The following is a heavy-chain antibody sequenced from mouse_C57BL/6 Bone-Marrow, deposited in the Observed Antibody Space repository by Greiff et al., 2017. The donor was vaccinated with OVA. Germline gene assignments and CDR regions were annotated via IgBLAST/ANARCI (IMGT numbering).Heavy chain of an antibody. CDR2: IDPSDSYT. CDR1: GYTFTSYW. J-gene: IGHJ3*01. CDR3: ARGPYDYSWFAY. V-gene: IGHV1-69*01. D-gene: IGHD2-4*01. Sequence: VQLQQPGAELVMPGASVKLSCKASGYTFTSYWMHWVKQRPGQGLEWIGEIDPSDSYTNYNQKFKGKSTLTVDKSSSTAYMQRSSLTSEDSAVYYCARGPYDYSWFAYWGQGTLVTVSA.